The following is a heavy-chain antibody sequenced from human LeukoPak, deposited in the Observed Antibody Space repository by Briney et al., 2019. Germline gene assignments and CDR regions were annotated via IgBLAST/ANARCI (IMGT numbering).Heavy chain of an antibody. J-gene: IGHJ4*02. CDR1: GFTFSSFG. V-gene: IGHV3-30-3*02. Sequence: GGSLRLSCAASGFTFSSFGMHWVRQAPDKGLEWVAVISYDGSNKYYADSVKGRFTISRDNSKNTLYLQMNSLRAEDTAVYYCAKKGYYDGSGYYMYYFDHWGQGTLVTVSS. CDR2: ISYDGSNK. CDR3: AKKGYYDGSGYYMYYFDH. D-gene: IGHD3-22*01.